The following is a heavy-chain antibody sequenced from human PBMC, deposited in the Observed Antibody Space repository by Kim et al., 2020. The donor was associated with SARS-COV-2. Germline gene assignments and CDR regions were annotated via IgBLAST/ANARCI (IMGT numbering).Heavy chain of an antibody. D-gene: IGHD2-15*01. J-gene: IGHJ3*01. V-gene: IGHV1-69*13. Sequence: SVKVSCKASGGSFSNYAIIWVLQVPVQGLHWMFYVLPFFFPPIYPPLFPFIFQLPAVDAAAPAYMDLISLSSDDPAVYYCARDIVAVAPKHTFSVWGQGTLITVSS. CDR2: VLPFFFPP. CDR1: GGSFSNYA. CDR3: ARDIVAVAPKHTFSV.